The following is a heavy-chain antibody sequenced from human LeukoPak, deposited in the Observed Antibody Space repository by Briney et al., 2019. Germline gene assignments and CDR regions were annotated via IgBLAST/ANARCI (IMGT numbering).Heavy chain of an antibody. J-gene: IGHJ6*02. V-gene: IGHV1-2*02. CDR3: ARDMGYTYGYRLYHYGMDL. D-gene: IGHD5-18*01. Sequence: GASVKVSCKASGYTFTAHFLHWVRQAPGQGLEWMGWINPNSGGPIYAQKFHGRVTMTTDTSTTTAYMELTGLKSDDTAVYYCARDMGYTYGYRLYHYGMDLWGQGTTVTVSS. CDR1: GYTFTAHF. CDR2: INPNSGGP.